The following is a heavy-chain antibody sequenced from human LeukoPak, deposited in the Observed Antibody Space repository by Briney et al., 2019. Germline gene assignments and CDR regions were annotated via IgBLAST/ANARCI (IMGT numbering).Heavy chain of an antibody. J-gene: IGHJ6*03. V-gene: IGHV1-8*03. CDR3: ARGPDLCSGGSCYSGPHYYYYYMDV. Sequence: ASVKVSCKASGYTFTSYDINWVRQATGQGLEWMGRMNPNSGNTGYAQKFQGRVTITRNTSISTAYMELSSLTSEDTAVYYCARGPDLCSGGSCYSGPHYYYYYMDVWGKGTTVTVSS. CDR1: GYTFTSYD. D-gene: IGHD2-15*01. CDR2: MNPNSGNT.